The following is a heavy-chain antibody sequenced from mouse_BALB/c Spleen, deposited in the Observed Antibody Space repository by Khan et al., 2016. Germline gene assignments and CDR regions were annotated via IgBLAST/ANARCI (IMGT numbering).Heavy chain of an antibody. CDR1: GFNIKDTY. CDR2: IDPANGNT. J-gene: IGHJ3*01. D-gene: IGHD3-1*01. CDR3: ARSRDAARATFAY. V-gene: IGHV14-3*02. Sequence: VQLQQPGAELVKPGASVKLSYTASGFNIKDTYMHWVKQRPEQGLEWIGRIDPANGNTKYDPKFQGKATITADTSSNTAYLQLSSLTSEDTAVYYCARSRDAARATFAYWGQGTLVTVSA.